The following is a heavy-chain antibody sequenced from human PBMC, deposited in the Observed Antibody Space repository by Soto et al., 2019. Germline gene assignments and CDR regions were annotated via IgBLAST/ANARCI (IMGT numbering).Heavy chain of an antibody. CDR2: INGSGGST. CDR3: AKWSLYCGGDCYSAYDY. D-gene: IGHD2-21*02. J-gene: IGHJ4*02. V-gene: IGHV3-23*01. Sequence: GGSLRLSCAASGFTFSSYAMSWVRQAPGKGLEWVSAINGSGGSTYYADSVKGRFTISRDNSKNTLYLQMNSLRAEDTAVYYCAKWSLYCGGDCYSAYDYWGQGTLVTVSS. CDR1: GFTFSSYA.